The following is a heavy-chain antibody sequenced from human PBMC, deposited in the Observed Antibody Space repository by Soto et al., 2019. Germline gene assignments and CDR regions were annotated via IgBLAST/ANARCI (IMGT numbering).Heavy chain of an antibody. CDR2: ISSSSSYI. CDR1: GCTFSSYS. D-gene: IGHD5-12*01. CDR3: PRGSHVEMATDYYYYYGMDV. J-gene: IGHJ6*02. V-gene: IGHV3-21*01. Sequence: PGGSLRLSCAASGCTFSSYSMNWVRQAPGKGLEWVSSISSSSSYIYYADSVKGRFTISRDNAKNSLYLQMNSLRAEDTAVYYCPRGSHVEMATDYYYYYGMDVWGQGTTVTVSS.